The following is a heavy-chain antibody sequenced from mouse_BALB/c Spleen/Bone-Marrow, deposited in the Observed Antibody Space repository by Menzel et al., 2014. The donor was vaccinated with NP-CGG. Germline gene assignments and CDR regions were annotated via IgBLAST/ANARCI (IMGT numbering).Heavy chain of an antibody. J-gene: IGHJ4*01. CDR1: GYTFTDYV. D-gene: IGHD3-1*01. CDR2: IYPGSGST. CDR3: ARQLGPPYAMDY. V-gene: IGHV1-77*01. Sequence: VQRVESGPELVKPGASVKMSCKASGYTFTDYVISWVKQRTGQGLEWIGEIYPGSGSTYYNEKFKGKATLTADKSSNTAYMQLSSLTSEDSAVYFCARQLGPPYAMDYWGQGTSVTVSS.